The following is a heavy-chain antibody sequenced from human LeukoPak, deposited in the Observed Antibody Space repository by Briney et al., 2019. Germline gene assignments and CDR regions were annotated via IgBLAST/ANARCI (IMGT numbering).Heavy chain of an antibody. CDR2: INHSGST. V-gene: IGHV4-34*01. J-gene: IGHJ6*03. CDR3: ARWDYYYYMDV. CDR1: GGSFSGYY. Sequence: SETLPLTCAVYGGSFSGYYWSWIRQPPGKGLEWIGEINHSGSTNYNPSLKSRVTISVDTSKNQFSLKLSSVTAADTAVYYCARWDYYYYMDVWGKGTTVTVSS.